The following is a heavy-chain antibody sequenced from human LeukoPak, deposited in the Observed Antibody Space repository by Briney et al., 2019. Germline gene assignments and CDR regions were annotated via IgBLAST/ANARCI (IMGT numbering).Heavy chain of an antibody. CDR2: ISYDGSNK. V-gene: IGHV3-30*18. J-gene: IGHJ2*01. Sequence: PGGSLRLSCAASGFTFSSYWMSWVRQAPGKGLEWVAVISYDGSNKYYADSVKGRFTISRDNSKNTLYLQMDSLRAEDTAVYYCAKDGQGEWYFDLWGRGTLVTVSS. CDR1: GFTFSSYW. CDR3: AKDGQGEWYFDL.